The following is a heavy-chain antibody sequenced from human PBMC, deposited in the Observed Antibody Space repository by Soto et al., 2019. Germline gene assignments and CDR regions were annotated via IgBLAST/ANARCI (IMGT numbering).Heavy chain of an antibody. J-gene: IGHJ6*02. Sequence: GGSLRLSCAASGFTFSSYAMSWVRQAPGKGLEWVSVISGSGGSTYYADSVKGRFTISRDNSKNTLYLQMNSLRAEDTAVHYCAKGSRVWFGESSGMDVWGQGTTVTVSS. CDR1: GFTFSSYA. CDR2: ISGSGGST. V-gene: IGHV3-23*01. CDR3: AKGSRVWFGESSGMDV. D-gene: IGHD3-10*01.